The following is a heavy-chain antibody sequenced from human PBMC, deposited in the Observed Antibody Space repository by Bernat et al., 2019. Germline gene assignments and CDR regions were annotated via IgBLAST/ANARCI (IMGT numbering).Heavy chain of an antibody. D-gene: IGHD3-10*01. CDR2: ISYDGSNK. Sequence: QVQLVESGGGVVQPGRSLRLSCAASGITFSSSRMHWVRQSPGKGLEWVAFISYDGSNKWYADSVRGRFTISRDNSKNTLYLQMNSLRAEDTAVYYCSRARLDDYYGSGCYSDAFDIWGQGTMVTVSS. J-gene: IGHJ3*02. CDR3: SRARLDDYYGSGCYSDAFDI. V-gene: IGHV3-30*14. CDR1: GITFSSSR.